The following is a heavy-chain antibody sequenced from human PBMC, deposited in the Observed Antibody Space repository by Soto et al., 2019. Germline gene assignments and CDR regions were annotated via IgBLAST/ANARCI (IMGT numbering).Heavy chain of an antibody. CDR3: AREGTTVVTPAGAFDI. D-gene: IGHD4-17*01. J-gene: IGHJ3*02. CDR2: IIPIFGTG. Sequence: QVQLVQSGAEVKKPGSSVKVSCKASRGTFSRSPISWVRQAPGQGLEWMGGIIPIFGTGNFAQKFQGRVTITADVSTSTAYLELSSLRSEDTAVYYCAREGTTVVTPAGAFDIWGQGTMVTVSS. V-gene: IGHV1-69*01. CDR1: RGTFSRSP.